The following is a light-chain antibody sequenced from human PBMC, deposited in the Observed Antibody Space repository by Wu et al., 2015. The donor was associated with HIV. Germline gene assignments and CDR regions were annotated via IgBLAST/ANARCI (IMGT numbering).Light chain of an antibody. CDR3: QQYDNWPPIT. J-gene: IGKJ5*01. Sequence: EVVMTQSPATLSVFPGERATLSCRASQRISSNLAWYQQKPGQAPRLLIYGASTRATGIPARFSGNGSGTEFTLTISSLQSEDFAIYYCQQYDNWPPITFGQGTRLEIK. V-gene: IGKV3-15*01. CDR2: GAS. CDR1: QRISSN.